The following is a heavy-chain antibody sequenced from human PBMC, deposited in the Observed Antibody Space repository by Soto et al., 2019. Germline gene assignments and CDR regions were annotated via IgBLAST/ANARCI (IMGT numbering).Heavy chain of an antibody. CDR2: ISSSSSYI. Sequence: VPQRHPYTASGCTFSSHSMNWVSKTPGKGLEWVSSISSSSSYIYYADSVKGRFTISRDNAKNTLYLQMNSLRAEDTAVYFCVRDQDSRGFSVFNLWGQGTQVTVSS. D-gene: IGHD3-22*01. CDR1: GCTFSSHS. J-gene: IGHJ5*02. CDR3: VRDQDSRGFSVFNL. V-gene: IGHV3-21*01.